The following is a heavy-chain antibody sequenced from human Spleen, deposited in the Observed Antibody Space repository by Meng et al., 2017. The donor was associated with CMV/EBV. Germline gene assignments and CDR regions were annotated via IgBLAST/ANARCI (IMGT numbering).Heavy chain of an antibody. V-gene: IGHV1-18*01. Sequence: ASVKVSCKASGYTFTSYGIYWVRQARGQGLEWMGWISAYNGDTNYAQRFRGRVTMTTDTSTSTAYMELRSLRSDDTAVYYCARVGSSLWFDLDYWGQGTLVTVSS. CDR2: ISAYNGDT. CDR1: GYTFTSYG. CDR3: ARVGSSLWFDLDY. J-gene: IGHJ4*02. D-gene: IGHD6-13*01.